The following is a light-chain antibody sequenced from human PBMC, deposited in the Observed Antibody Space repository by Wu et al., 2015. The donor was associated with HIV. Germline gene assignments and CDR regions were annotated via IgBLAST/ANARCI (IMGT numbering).Light chain of an antibody. J-gene: IGKJ2*03. CDR3: QQYGSSPKS. V-gene: IGKV3-20*01. CDR1: QSVSSNY. Sequence: EIVLTQSPGTLSLSPGERATLSCRASQSVSSNYLAWYQQKPGQAPRLLIYGASNRATGIPDRFSGSGSGTDFTLTISRLEPEDFALYFCQQYGSSPKSFGQGTKLEIK. CDR2: GAS.